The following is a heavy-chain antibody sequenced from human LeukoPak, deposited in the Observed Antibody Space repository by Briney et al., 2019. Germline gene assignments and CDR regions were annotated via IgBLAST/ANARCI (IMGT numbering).Heavy chain of an antibody. CDR3: AKDKWWGASDH. J-gene: IGHJ4*02. CDR1: GFSFSAHW. Sequence: GGSLRLSCAASGFSFSAHWMHGVRQAPGKGLVWVAQINGDATATNYAGTVKGRFTISRDNAKNTVHLQISTLTAEDTAVYYCAKDKWWGASDHWGQGSLVTVSS. D-gene: IGHD2-8*01. CDR2: INGDATAT. V-gene: IGHV3-74*01.